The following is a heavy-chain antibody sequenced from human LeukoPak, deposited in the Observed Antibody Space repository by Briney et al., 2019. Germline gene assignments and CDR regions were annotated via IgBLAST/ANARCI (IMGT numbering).Heavy chain of an antibody. CDR1: GFTFSSYW. CDR3: ARVPRRRFLEWLYFDY. D-gene: IGHD3-3*01. J-gene: IGHJ4*02. V-gene: IGHV3-7*01. CDR2: IKQDGSEK. Sequence: GGSLRLSCAASGFTFSSYWMSWVRQAPGKGLEWVANIKQDGSEKYYVDSVKGRFTISRDNAKNSLYLQMNSLRAEDTAVYYCARVPRRRFLEWLYFDYWGQGTLATVSS.